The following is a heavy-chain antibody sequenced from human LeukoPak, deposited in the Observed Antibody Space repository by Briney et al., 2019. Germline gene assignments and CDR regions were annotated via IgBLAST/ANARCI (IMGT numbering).Heavy chain of an antibody. CDR3: ARDPPAGPYYYGMDV. V-gene: IGHV3-74*01. CDR2: INSDGRST. Sequence: GGSLRLSCAASGFTFSSYWMHWVRQAPGKGLVWVSRINSDGRSTSYADSVKGRFTISRDNAKNTLYLQMNSLRAEDTAVYYCARDPPAGPYYYGMDVWGQGTTVTVSS. CDR1: GFTFSSYW. D-gene: IGHD3-10*01. J-gene: IGHJ6*02.